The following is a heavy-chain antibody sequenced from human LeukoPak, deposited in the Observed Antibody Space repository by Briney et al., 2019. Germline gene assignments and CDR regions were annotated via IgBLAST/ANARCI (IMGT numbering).Heavy chain of an antibody. CDR3: ARHSRGSYYVGYFQH. CDR1: GYSFTSYW. J-gene: IGHJ1*01. CDR2: IYPGDSDT. V-gene: IGHV5-51*01. Sequence: GASLKISCKGSGYSFTSYWIGWVRQMPGKGLEWMGIIYPGDSDTRYSPSFQGQVTISADKSISTAYLQWSSLKASDTAMYYCARHSRGSYYVGYFQHWGQGTLVTVSS. D-gene: IGHD1-26*01.